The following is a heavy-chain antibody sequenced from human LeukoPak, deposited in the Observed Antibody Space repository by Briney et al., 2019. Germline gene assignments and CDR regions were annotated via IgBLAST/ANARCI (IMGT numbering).Heavy chain of an antibody. J-gene: IGHJ6*02. CDR2: MNPNSGNT. Sequence: ASVKVSCKASGYTFTSYDINWVRQATGQGLEWMGCMNPNSGNTGYAQKFQGRVTMTRNTSISTAYMELSSLRSEDTAVYYCARVRNPLWCRGGSCSCGSSYYYGMDVWGQGTPVTVSS. V-gene: IGHV1-8*01. D-gene: IGHD2-15*01. CDR3: ARVRNPLWCRGGSCSCGSSYYYGMDV. CDR1: GYTFTSYD.